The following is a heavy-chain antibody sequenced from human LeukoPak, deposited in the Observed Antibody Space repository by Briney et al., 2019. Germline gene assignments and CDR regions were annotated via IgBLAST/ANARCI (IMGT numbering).Heavy chain of an antibody. CDR3: ARLDYYYDSSTYHAAFDT. CDR2: IHNNGRT. CDR1: GGSINNYY. Sequence: PSETLSLTCTVSGGSINNYYWSWIRQPPGKGLEWIGYIHNNGRTNYNPSLKSRVTMSLDTSKNQFSLNLRSVTAADAAVYYCARLDYYYDSSTYHAAFDTWGQGTMVTVSS. J-gene: IGHJ3*02. V-gene: IGHV4-59*08. D-gene: IGHD3-22*01.